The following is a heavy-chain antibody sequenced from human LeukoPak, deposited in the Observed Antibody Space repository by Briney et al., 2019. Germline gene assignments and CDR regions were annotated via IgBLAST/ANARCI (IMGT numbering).Heavy chain of an antibody. CDR1: GGTFSSHA. Sequence: ASVKVSCKASGGTFSSHAISWVRQAPGQGLEWRGGIIPIFGTANYAQKFQGRVTITADKSTSTAYMELSSLRSEDTAVYYCASGYSYGHYYWGQGTLVTVSS. V-gene: IGHV1-69*06. J-gene: IGHJ4*02. CDR2: IIPIFGTA. D-gene: IGHD5-18*01. CDR3: ASGYSYGHYY.